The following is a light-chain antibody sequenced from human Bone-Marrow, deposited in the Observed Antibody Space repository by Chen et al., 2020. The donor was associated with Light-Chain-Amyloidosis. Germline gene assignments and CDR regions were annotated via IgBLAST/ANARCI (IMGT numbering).Light chain of an antibody. J-gene: IGLJ3*02. CDR3: QVWDRSSDRPV. V-gene: IGLV3-21*02. CDR1: NIGSTS. Sequence: SYVLTQPSSVSVAPGQTATIACGGNNIGSTSVHWYQQTPGQAPLLVVYEHSDRPSVIPERLSGSNAGNTATLTISRVEAGDEADYYCQVWDRSSDRPVFGGGTKLTVL. CDR2: EHS.